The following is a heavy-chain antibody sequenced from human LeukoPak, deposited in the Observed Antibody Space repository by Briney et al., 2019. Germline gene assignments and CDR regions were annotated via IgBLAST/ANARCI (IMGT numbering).Heavy chain of an antibody. CDR2: ISGSGDNM. CDR3: ARDGYSGSYYRLYYFFMDV. D-gene: IGHD1-26*01. V-gene: IGHV3-23*01. J-gene: IGHJ6*03. Sequence: GGSLRLSCLASKFTFNNYAMTWVRQAPGKGLEWVSSISGSGDNMDYADSVKGRFTISRDYSENTLYLQMNSLRGEDTAVYYCARDGYSGSYYRLYYFFMDVWGKGTTVTVSS. CDR1: KFTFNNYA.